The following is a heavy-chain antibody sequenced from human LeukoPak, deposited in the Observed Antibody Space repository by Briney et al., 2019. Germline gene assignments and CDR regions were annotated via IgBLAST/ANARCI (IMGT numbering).Heavy chain of an antibody. Sequence: GGSLRLSCAASRFSFSDYTMSWVRQLPGKGLEWVSGIRHSGVDSSYADSVKGRFTISRDDSQNTIYLQMDSLRAEDTAVYYCATSSPRNYFDHWGQGTLVTVSS. J-gene: IGHJ4*02. CDR1: RFSFSDYT. V-gene: IGHV3-23*01. CDR3: ATSSPRNYFDH. D-gene: IGHD1-14*01. CDR2: IRHSGVDS.